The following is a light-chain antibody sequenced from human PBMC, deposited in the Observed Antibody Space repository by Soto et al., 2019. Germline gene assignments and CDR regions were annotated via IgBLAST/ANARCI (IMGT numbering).Light chain of an antibody. Sequence: DIQMTQSPSTLSASVGDRVTITCRASHSISSWLAWYQQKPGKAPKLMIYDASSLESGVPSSFSGSGSGTEFTLTISSLQPDDFATYYCQQYNSYNTFGQGTKLEIK. CDR3: QQYNSYNT. V-gene: IGKV1-5*01. CDR1: HSISSW. J-gene: IGKJ2*01. CDR2: DAS.